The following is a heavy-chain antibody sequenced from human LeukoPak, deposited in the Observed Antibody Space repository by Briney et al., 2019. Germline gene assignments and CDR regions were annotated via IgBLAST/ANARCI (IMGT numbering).Heavy chain of an antibody. J-gene: IGHJ5*02. CDR3: ARDYYDSSGYSNWFDP. Sequence: SETLSLTCTVSGGSISSYYWRWIRQPAGKGLEWIGRIYTSGSTNYNPSLKSRVTMSVDTSKNQFSLKLSSVTAADTAVYYCARDYYDSSGYSNWFDPWGQGTLVTVSS. V-gene: IGHV4-4*07. D-gene: IGHD3-22*01. CDR1: GGSISSYY. CDR2: IYTSGST.